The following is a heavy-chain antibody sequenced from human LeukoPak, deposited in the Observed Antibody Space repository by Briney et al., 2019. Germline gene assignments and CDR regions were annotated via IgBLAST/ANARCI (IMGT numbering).Heavy chain of an antibody. CDR1: GGSISSSSYY. CDR3: ARRGFGYDDFWKIEP. J-gene: IGHJ5*02. CDR2: IYYSGST. D-gene: IGHD3-3*01. Sequence: SETLSLTCTVSGGSISSSSYYWGWIRQPPGKGLEWIGSIYYSGSTYYNPSLKSRVTISVDTSKNQFSLKLSSVTAADTAVYYCARRGFGYDDFWKIEPWSQGILVIVSS. V-gene: IGHV4-39*07.